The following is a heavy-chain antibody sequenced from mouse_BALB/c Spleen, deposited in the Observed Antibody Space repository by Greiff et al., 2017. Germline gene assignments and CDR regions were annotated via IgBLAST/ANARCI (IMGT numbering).Heavy chain of an antibody. Sequence: VQLQQSGAELVRPGTSVKVSCKASGYAFTNYLIEWVKQRPGQGLEWIGVINPGSGGTNYNEKFKGKATLTADKSSSTAYMQLSSLTSDDSAVYFCATYYGSSYGIGYWGQGTTLTVSS. CDR3: ATYYGSSYGIGY. CDR2: INPGSGGT. D-gene: IGHD1-1*01. V-gene: IGHV1-54*01. CDR1: GYAFTNYL. J-gene: IGHJ2*01.